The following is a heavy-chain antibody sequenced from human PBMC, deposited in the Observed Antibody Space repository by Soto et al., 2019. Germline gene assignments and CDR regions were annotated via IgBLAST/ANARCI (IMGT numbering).Heavy chain of an antibody. CDR3: AKGGSLTGYFTYDY. J-gene: IGHJ4*02. CDR1: GFTLSNYA. V-gene: IGHV3-23*01. D-gene: IGHD3-9*01. Sequence: EVQLLESGGGLVQPGGSLRLSCATSGFTLSNYAMNWVRQSPGKGLEWVSSISASGDSTYYPESVKGRFTVSRDNSKNSLYLQIDSLRAEDTAVSYCAKGGSLTGYFTYDYCGQGALVTVSS. CDR2: ISASGDST.